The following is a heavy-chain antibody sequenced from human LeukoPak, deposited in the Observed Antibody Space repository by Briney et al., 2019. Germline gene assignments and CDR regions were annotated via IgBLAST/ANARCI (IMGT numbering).Heavy chain of an antibody. CDR3: AKGFMGATPNWGFDP. CDR2: IGSSGAAT. V-gene: IGHV3-23*01. CDR1: RFTFSSSD. Sequence: GGSLRLSCAATRFTFSSSDMHWVRQAPGKGLEWVSGIGSSGAATYYADSVKGRFTISRDNSKNTLYLQMNSLRAEDTAVYYCAKGFMGATPNWGFDPWGQGTLVTVSS. D-gene: IGHD1-26*01. J-gene: IGHJ5*02.